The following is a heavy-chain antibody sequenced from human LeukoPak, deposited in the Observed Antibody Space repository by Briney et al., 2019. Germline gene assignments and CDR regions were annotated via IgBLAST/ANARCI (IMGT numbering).Heavy chain of an antibody. V-gene: IGHV3-9*01. CDR2: ISWNSGSI. CDR1: GFTFDDYA. CDR3: AELGITMIGGV. D-gene: IGHD3-10*02. Sequence: GGSLRLSCAASGFTFDDYAMHWVRQAPGKGLEWVSGISWNSGSIGYADSVKGRFTISRGNAKNSLYLQMNSLRAEDTAVYYCAELGITMIGGVWGKGTTVTISS. J-gene: IGHJ6*04.